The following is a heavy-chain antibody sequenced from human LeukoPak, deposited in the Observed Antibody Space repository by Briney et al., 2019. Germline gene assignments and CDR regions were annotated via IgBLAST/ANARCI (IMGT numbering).Heavy chain of an antibody. J-gene: IGHJ4*02. D-gene: IGHD2/OR15-2a*01. CDR3: ARDGYFLFDD. CDR1: GFTFSSYS. Sequence: GGSLRLSCVASGFTFSSYSLTWVRQAPGKGLEWVSYISSSTSTIYYADSVKGRFTISRDNAKNSLYLQMNSLRDEDTAVYYCARDGYFLFDDWGQGTLVTVSS. V-gene: IGHV3-48*02. CDR2: ISSSTSTI.